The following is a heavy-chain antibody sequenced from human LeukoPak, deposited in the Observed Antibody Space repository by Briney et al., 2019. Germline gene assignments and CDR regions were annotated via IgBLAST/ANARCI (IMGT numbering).Heavy chain of an antibody. J-gene: IGHJ3*02. Sequence: GGSLRLSCAASGFTFSSYSMNWVRQAPGKGLEWVSSISSSSSYIYYADSVKGRFTISRDNAKNSLYLQMNSLRAEDTAVYYCARGGTAREPDAFDIWGQGTMVTVSS. V-gene: IGHV3-21*01. D-gene: IGHD1-14*01. CDR3: ARGGTAREPDAFDI. CDR2: ISSSSSYI. CDR1: GFTFSSYS.